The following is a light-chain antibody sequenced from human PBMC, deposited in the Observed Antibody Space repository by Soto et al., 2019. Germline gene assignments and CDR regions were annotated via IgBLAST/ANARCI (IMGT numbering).Light chain of an antibody. CDR1: QSVTSYY. Sequence: EIVLTQSPGTLSLSPGERATLSCRASQSVTSYYLGWYQQKPGQPPRLLIYGVSNRATGIPDRFSGSGSGTDFTLTISGLEPEDFGVYFCLHYGTSTPCTFGRGTKVEIK. V-gene: IGKV3-20*01. CDR2: GVS. J-gene: IGKJ2*02. CDR3: LHYGTSTPCT.